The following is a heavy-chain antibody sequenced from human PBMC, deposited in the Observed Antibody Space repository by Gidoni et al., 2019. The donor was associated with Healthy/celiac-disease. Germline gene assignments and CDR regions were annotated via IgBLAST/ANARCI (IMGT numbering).Heavy chain of an antibody. D-gene: IGHD2-2*02. V-gene: IGHV4-31*02. CDR1: GGSISSGGYY. Sequence: GGSISSGGYYCSWIRQHPGKGLEWSGYIYYSGSTYYNPSLKSRVTISVDTSKNQFSLKLSSVTAAATAVYYCSRRLGYCSSTSCYTSTYNKTQYFDYWGQGTLVTVSS. CDR3: SRRLGYCSSTSCYTSTYNKTQYFDY. J-gene: IGHJ4*02. CDR2: IYYSGST.